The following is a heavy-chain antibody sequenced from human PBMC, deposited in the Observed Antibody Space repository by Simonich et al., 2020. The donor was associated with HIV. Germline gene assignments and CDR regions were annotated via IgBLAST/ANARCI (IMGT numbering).Heavy chain of an antibody. CDR3: ARGRKITGTYKWFDP. D-gene: IGHD1-7*01. V-gene: IGHV4-34*01. Sequence: QVQLQQWGAGLLKPSETLSLTCAVYVRPFTAYYWTWIRQPPGKGLEWIGDINNSKYTNNNPALKSRLTISIGTSKNKFSHKLTSVTAADTAVYYCARGRKITGTYKWFDPWGQGTLVTVSS. J-gene: IGHJ5*02. CDR2: INNSKYT. CDR1: VRPFTAYY.